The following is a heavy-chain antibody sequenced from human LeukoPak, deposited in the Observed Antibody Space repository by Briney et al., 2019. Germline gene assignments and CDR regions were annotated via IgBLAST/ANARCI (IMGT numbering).Heavy chain of an antibody. CDR3: ARGNYYDSSGCPPFDI. V-gene: IGHV4-59*08. D-gene: IGHD3-22*01. Sequence: SETLSLTCTVSGASIRSYYWSWIRQPPGKGLEWIGYIYYSGSINYNPSLKSRVTISIDTSKNQFSLKLSSVTAADTAVYYCARGNYYDSSGCPPFDIWGQGTMVTVSS. J-gene: IGHJ3*02. CDR1: GASIRSYY. CDR2: IYYSGSI.